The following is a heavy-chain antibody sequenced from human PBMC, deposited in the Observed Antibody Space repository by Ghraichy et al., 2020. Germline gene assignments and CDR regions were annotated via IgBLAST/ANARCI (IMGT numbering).Heavy chain of an antibody. V-gene: IGHV3-23*01. CDR2: ISGNAANT. D-gene: IGHD4-23*01. CDR3: ARGSRVVRFYYYDGMDV. J-gene: IGHJ6*02. CDR1: GFTFSSHA. Sequence: GGSLRLSCAASGFTFSSHAMGWVRQAPGKGLEWVSAISGNAANTYYADSVNGRFTISRDNSKNTLYLQMNSLRDEDTAVYYCARGSRVVRFYYYDGMDVWGQGTPVSVS.